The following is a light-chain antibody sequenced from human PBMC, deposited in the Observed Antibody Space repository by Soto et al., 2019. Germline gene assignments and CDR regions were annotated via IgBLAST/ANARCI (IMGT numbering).Light chain of an antibody. V-gene: IGKV3-20*01. CDR1: QSVSSSY. CDR2: GAS. CDR3: QRYGSSPRT. Sequence: EIVLTQSPGTLSLSPGERATLSCRASQSVSSSYLAWYQQKPGQAPRLLIYGASSRATGIPDRFSGSGSGTDFTLTISRLEPEDVAVYYWQRYGSSPRTFGQGTKVEIK. J-gene: IGKJ1*01.